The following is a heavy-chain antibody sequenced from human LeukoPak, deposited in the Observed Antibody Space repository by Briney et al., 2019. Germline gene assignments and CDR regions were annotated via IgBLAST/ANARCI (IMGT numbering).Heavy chain of an antibody. CDR3: ASTPPRIAAAGTRDY. Sequence: TGGSLRLSCAASGFTFSSYSMNWVRQAPGKGLEWVSSISSSSSYIYYADSVKGRFTISRDNAKNSLYLQMNSLRAEDTAVYYCASTPPRIAAAGTRDYWGQGTLVTVSS. V-gene: IGHV3-21*01. CDR2: ISSSSSYI. J-gene: IGHJ4*02. D-gene: IGHD6-13*01. CDR1: GFTFSSYS.